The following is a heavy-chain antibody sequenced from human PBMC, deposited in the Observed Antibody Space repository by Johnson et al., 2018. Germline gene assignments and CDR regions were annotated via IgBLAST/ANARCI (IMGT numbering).Heavy chain of an antibody. CDR2: IGPDEKGT. J-gene: IGHJ4*02. CDR1: GFTFGNFW. V-gene: IGHV3-74*02. D-gene: IGHD3-10*01. Sequence: VQLVQSGGGLVQTGGSLRLSCAASGFTFGNFWMYWMRQVPGKGPVWVSRIGPDEKGTNYADPVRGRFTISRDNARNTMYLQMNSLTAEDTALYYCARGSPSPGIDYWGQGTLVTVSS. CDR3: ARGSPSPGIDY.